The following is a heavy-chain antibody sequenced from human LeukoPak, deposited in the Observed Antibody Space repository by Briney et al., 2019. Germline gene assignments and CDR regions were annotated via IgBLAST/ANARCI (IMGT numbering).Heavy chain of an antibody. CDR2: IYPGDCDT. CDR3: ARLSEVDTAMAGRTDY. J-gene: IGHJ4*02. CDR1: GYSFTSYW. Sequence: GESLTISCKVSGYSFTSYWIGWVRRMPGKGLEWMGIIYPGDCDTRYSPSFQGQVTISADKSISTAYLQWSSLKASDTAMYYCARLSEVDTAMAGRTDYWGQGTLVTVSS. V-gene: IGHV5-51*01. D-gene: IGHD5-18*01.